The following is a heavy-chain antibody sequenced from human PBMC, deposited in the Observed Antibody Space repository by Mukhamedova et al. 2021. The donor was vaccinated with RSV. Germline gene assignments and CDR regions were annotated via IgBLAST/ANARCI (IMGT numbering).Heavy chain of an antibody. J-gene: IGHJ4*02. Sequence: YGMHWVRQAPGKGLEWVAIISYDGSIKYYADSVKGRFTNSRDNSKNTLHLQMNSLRVEDMAVYYCAKQAPLDNYVDYWGQGTLV. D-gene: IGHD3-10*02. CDR3: AKQAPLDNYVDY. CDR2: ISYDGSIK. CDR1: YG. V-gene: IGHV3-30*18.